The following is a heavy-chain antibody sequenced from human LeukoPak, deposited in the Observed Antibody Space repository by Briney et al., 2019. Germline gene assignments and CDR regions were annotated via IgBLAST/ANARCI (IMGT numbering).Heavy chain of an antibody. CDR2: ISSSSSTI. CDR3: AREEGDDSSGYYYFDY. J-gene: IGHJ4*02. V-gene: IGHV3-48*04. CDR1: GFTFSSYS. Sequence: GSLRLSCAASGFTFSSYSMNWVRQAPGKGLEWVSYISSSSSTIYYADSVKGRFTISRDNAKNSLYLQMNSLRAEDTAVYYCAREEGDDSSGYYYFDYWGQGTLVTVSS. D-gene: IGHD3-22*01.